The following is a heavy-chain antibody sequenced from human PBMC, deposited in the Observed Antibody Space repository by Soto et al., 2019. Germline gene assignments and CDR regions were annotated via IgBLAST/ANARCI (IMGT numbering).Heavy chain of an antibody. CDR1: GFFFSNYA. D-gene: IGHD6-6*01. Sequence: EMQLLESGGGLVQPGASLRLSCSAYGFFFSNYAMSWTRQAPGKGLEWVSTISGSGVRTYYADSVKGRFTISRDNSKNTLDLQMNNLRVEDTAIYYCAKDHAREQFVRGENWFDSWGQGTLVTVSS. CDR3: AKDHAREQFVRGENWFDS. CDR2: ISGSGVRT. V-gene: IGHV3-23*01. J-gene: IGHJ5*01.